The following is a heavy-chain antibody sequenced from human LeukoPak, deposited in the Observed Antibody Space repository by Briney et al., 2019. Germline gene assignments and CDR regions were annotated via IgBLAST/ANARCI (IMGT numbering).Heavy chain of an antibody. CDR1: GGTFSSYA. D-gene: IGHD6-13*01. V-gene: IGHV1-69*05. J-gene: IGHJ4*02. CDR3: ARAASYSSSGKTRKNYYFDY. Sequence: SVKVSCKASGGTFSSYAISWVRQAPGQGLEWMGRIIPIFGTANYAQKFQGRVTITTDESTSTAYMELSSLRSEDTAVYYCARAASYSSSGKTRKNYYFDYWGQGTLVTVSS. CDR2: IIPIFGTA.